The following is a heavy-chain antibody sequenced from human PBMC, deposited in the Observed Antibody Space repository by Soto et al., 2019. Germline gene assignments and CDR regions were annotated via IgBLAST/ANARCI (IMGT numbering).Heavy chain of an antibody. CDR2: IYPGDSDT. D-gene: IGHD6-13*01. J-gene: IGHJ4*01. V-gene: IGHV5-51*01. CDR3: ARRSTSAPKDN. CDR1: GCKFATYW. Sequence: VSLQVSCNGAGCKFATYWIAWVLQMPGKGLEWVGIIYPGDSDTRYSPSFEGHVTISVDKSISTAFLQWNSLKASDNAIYYCARRSTSAPKDNWGQGTLVTVSS.